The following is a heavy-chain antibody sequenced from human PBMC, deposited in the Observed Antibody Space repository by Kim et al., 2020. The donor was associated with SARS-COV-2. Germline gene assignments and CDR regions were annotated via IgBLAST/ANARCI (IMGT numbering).Heavy chain of an antibody. V-gene: IGHV3-21*01. J-gene: IGHJ4*02. Sequence: SYIYYADSVKGRFTISRDNAKNSLYLQMNSLRAEDTAVYYCAIKRGDIFVWGQGTLVTVSS. CDR2: SYI. CDR3: AIKRGDIFV. D-gene: IGHD5-12*01.